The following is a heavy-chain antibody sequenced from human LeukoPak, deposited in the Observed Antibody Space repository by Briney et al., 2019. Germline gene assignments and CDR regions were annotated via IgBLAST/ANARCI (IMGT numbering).Heavy chain of an antibody. CDR1: GYTFTDYY. D-gene: IGHD2-2*01. CDR2: INPDSGGT. J-gene: IGHJ6*02. CDR3: ARATAVVVPAALYYYYGMDV. V-gene: IGHV1-2*02. Sequence: ASVKVSCKASGYTFTDYYMHWVRQAPGQGLEWMGWINPDSGGTNYAQKFQGRVTMTRDTSISTAYMELSRLRSDDTAVYYCARATAVVVPAALYYYYGMDVWGQGTTVTVSS.